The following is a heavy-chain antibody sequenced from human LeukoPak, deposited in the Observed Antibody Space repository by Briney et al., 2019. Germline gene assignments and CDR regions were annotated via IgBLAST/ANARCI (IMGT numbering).Heavy chain of an antibody. Sequence: GASVKVSCKASGGTFISYAISWVRQAPGQGLEWMGRIIPIFGIANYAQKFQGRVTIIADKSTSTAYMELSSLRSEDTAVYYCAGAGSGSGYPLDYWGQGTLVTVSS. CDR3: AGAGSGSGYPLDY. D-gene: IGHD3-3*01. CDR2: IIPIFGIA. J-gene: IGHJ4*02. V-gene: IGHV1-69*04. CDR1: GGTFISYA.